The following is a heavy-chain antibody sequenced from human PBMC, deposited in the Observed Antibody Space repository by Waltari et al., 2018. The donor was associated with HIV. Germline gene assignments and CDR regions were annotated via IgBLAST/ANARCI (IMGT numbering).Heavy chain of an antibody. CDR1: GFTFSNAW. D-gene: IGHD3-22*01. V-gene: IGHV3-15*01. CDR2: IKSKTDGGTT. J-gene: IGHJ4*02. Sequence: EVQLVESGGGLVKPGGSLRLSCAASGFTFSNAWMSWVCQAPGKGLEWVGRIKSKTDGGTTDYAAPVKGRFTISRDDSKNTLYLQMNSLKTEDTAVYYCTTERRRHSSGYYALDYWGQGTLVTVSS. CDR3: TTERRRHSSGYYALDY.